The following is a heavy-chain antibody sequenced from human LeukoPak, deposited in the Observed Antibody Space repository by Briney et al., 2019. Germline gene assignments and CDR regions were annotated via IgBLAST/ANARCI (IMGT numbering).Heavy chain of an antibody. J-gene: IGHJ3*02. CDR3: ARDPLNGALDI. Sequence: GGSLRLSCTASGFSFSGSWMSWVRQLPGKGLEWLADMNPDGSAIVYVDSAKGRFTLSRNNAKNSLYLQMDGLRAEDTAVYYCARDPLNGALDIWGQGTLVTVSS. CDR2: MNPDGSAI. V-gene: IGHV3-7*01. CDR1: GFSFSGSW.